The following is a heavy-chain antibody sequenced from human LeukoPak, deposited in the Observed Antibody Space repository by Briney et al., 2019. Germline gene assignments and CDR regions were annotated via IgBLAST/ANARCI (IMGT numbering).Heavy chain of an antibody. CDR3: ARGRYYFDY. CDR2: IYYSGST. D-gene: IGHD4-17*01. V-gene: IGHV4-39*07. CDR1: GGSISSSSYY. Sequence: SETLSLTCTVSGGSISSSSYYWGWIRQPPGKGLEWIGSIYYSGSTYYNPSLKSRVTISVDTSKNQFSLKLSSVTAADTAVYYCARGRYYFDYWGQGTLVTVSS. J-gene: IGHJ4*02.